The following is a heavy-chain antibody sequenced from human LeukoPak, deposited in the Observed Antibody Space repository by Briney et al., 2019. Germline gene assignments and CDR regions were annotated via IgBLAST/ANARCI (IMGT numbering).Heavy chain of an antibody. D-gene: IGHD4-17*01. V-gene: IGHV4-34*01. J-gene: IGHJ4*02. CDR1: GGSVSGTGYC. Sequence: SETLSLTCSVSGGSVSGTGYCWSWIRQPPGKGLEWIGEINHSGSTNYNPSLKSRVTISVDTSKNQFSLKLSSVTASDTAVYYCARHLRSGAVDYWGQGTLVTVSS. CDR2: INHSGST. CDR3: ARHLRSGAVDY.